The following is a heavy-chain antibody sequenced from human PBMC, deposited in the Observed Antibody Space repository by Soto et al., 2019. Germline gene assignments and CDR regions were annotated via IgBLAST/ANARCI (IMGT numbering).Heavy chain of an antibody. D-gene: IGHD2-15*01. J-gene: IGHJ4*02. CDR3: ENSHCSGGSCQFDY. Sequence: ASVKVSCKASGYTLTSYYMHWVRQAPGQGLEWMGTINPSGGSTSYAQKFQGRVTMTRDTSTSTVYMELSSLRSEDTAVYYCENSHCSGGSCQFDYWGQGTLVTVSS. CDR2: INPSGGST. CDR1: GYTLTSYY. V-gene: IGHV1-46*01.